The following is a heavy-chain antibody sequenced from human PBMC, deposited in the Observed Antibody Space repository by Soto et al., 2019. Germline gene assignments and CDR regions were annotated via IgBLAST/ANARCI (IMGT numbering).Heavy chain of an antibody. J-gene: IGHJ6*02. Sequence: GGSLRLSCAASGFTFSSYAMHWVRQAPGKGLEWVAVISYDGSNKYYADSVKGRFTISRDNSKNTLYLQMNSLRAEDTAVYYCARSYSSYPVGEDRHMDVWGQGTTVTVSS. D-gene: IGHD6-6*01. CDR1: GFTFSSYA. CDR3: ARSYSSYPVGEDRHMDV. V-gene: IGHV3-30-3*01. CDR2: ISYDGSNK.